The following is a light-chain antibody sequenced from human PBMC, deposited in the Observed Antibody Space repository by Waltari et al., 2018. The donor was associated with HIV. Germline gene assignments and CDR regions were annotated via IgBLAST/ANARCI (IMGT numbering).Light chain of an antibody. CDR1: ALPKQY. Sequence: SYELTQPPSVSVSPGQTARITCSGDALPKQYTFWYQQKPGQAPVLVIYKDSERPSGIPERFSASTSGTTVTLTSIGVQAEDEADYYCQSADNSGCWVFGGGTKLTVL. V-gene: IGLV3-25*03. J-gene: IGLJ3*02. CDR3: QSADNSGCWV. CDR2: KDS.